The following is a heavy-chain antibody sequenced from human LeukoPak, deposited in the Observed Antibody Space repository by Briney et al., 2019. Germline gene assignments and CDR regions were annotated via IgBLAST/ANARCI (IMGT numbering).Heavy chain of an antibody. CDR3: ARGVRRVVVPAAIHY. CDR1: GYTFTSYY. J-gene: IGHJ4*02. Sequence: GASVKVSCKASGYTFTSYYMHWVQQAPGQGLEWMGIINPSGGSTSYAQKFQGRVTMTRDTSTSTVYMELSSLRSEDTAVYYCARGVRRVVVPAAIHYWGQGTLVTVSS. D-gene: IGHD2-2*01. V-gene: IGHV1-46*01. CDR2: INPSGGST.